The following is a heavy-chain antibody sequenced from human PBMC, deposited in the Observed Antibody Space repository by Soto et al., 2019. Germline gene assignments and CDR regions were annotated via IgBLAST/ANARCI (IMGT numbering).Heavy chain of an antibody. J-gene: IGHJ4*02. CDR1: GFKFSNYA. CDR2: ISATGGGT. CDR3: AKDRRAGGNSAFYFGF. D-gene: IGHD3-16*01. Sequence: PGGSLRLSCAASGFKFSNYAMSWVRQAPGKGLEWASLISATGGGTYYADSVKGRFTISRDNSHNTLYLQVHSLTAEDTAVYYCAKDRRAGGNSAFYFGFWGQGAQATVSS. V-gene: IGHV3-23*01.